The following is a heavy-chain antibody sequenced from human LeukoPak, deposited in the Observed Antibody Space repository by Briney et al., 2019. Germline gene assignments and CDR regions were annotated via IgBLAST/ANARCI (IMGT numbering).Heavy chain of an antibody. V-gene: IGHV4-39*07. CDR3: ASLGYFDWLFDY. CDR2: IYYSGST. D-gene: IGHD3-9*01. Sequence: SETLSLTCTVSGGSISSSSYYWGWIRQPPGKGLEWIGSIYYSGSTNYNPPLKSRVTISVDTSKNQFSLKLSSVTAADTAVYYCASLGYFDWLFDYWGRGTLVTVSS. J-gene: IGHJ4*02. CDR1: GGSISSSSYY.